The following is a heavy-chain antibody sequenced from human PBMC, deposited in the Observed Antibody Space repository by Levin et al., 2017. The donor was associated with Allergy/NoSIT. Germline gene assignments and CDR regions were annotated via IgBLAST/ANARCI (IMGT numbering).Heavy chain of an antibody. D-gene: IGHD3-22*01. CDR1: GGSISSSSYY. Sequence: SETLSLTCTVSGGSISSSSYYWGWIRQPPGKGLEWIGSIYYSGSTYYNPSLKSRVTISVDTSKNQFSLKLSSVTAADTAVYYCARGNYYERSGYGVWGQGTLVTVSS. V-gene: IGHV4-39*01. J-gene: IGHJ4*02. CDR3: ARGNYYERSGYGV. CDR2: IYYSGST.